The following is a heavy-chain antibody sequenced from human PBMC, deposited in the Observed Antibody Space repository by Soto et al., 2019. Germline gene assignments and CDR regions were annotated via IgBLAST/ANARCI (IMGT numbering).Heavy chain of an antibody. CDR3: ARDWGV. D-gene: IGHD3-16*01. CDR1: GFTFSNYN. CDR2: ISTNRNTR. Sequence: GESLKLSCAVSGFTFSNYNMNWVRQAPGKGLQGVSYISTNRNTRYYADSVRGRFTISRDKAGNTLYLQMNSLREEDTAVYYCARDWGVWGQGTTVTVSS. V-gene: IGHV3-48*02. J-gene: IGHJ6*02.